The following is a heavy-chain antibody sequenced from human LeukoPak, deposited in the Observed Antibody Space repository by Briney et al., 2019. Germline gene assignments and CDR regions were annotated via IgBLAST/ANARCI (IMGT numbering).Heavy chain of an antibody. CDR2: INPSGGST. D-gene: IGHD4-17*01. Sequence: ASVKVSCKASGYTFTGYYMHWVRQAPGQGLEWIGIINPSGGSTSYAQKFQGRVTMTRDMSTSTVYMELSSLRSEDTAVYYCARGPPGDYDWFDPWGQGTLVTVSS. V-gene: IGHV1-46*01. CDR1: GYTFTGYY. J-gene: IGHJ5*02. CDR3: ARGPPGDYDWFDP.